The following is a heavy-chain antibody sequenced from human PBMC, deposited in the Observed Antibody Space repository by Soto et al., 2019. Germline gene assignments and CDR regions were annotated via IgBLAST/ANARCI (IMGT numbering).Heavy chain of an antibody. D-gene: IGHD6-13*01. CDR2: ISYDGHTQ. J-gene: IGHJ4*02. CDR3: ARTSSSWYVSFDH. Sequence: GGSLRLSCATSQFTFRSYGMHWVRQAPGKGLQWVAHISYDGHTQDLADSVKGRFTVSRDNAKNTLYLQMNSLRAEDTAVYYCARTSSSWYVSFDHWGQGTLVTVSS. CDR1: QFTFRSYG. V-gene: IGHV3-30*03.